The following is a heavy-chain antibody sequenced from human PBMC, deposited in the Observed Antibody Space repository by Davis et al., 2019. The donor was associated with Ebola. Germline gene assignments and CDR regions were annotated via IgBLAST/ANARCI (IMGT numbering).Heavy chain of an antibody. CDR3: ARAACEYNSGWYADY. J-gene: IGHJ4*02. CDR2: IHGGNGNK. Sequence: ASVKVSCKAPAYTFTNYAMHWVRQAPGQRLEWMGWIHGGNGNKKYSQKFQVRVTINMDTSASKAYMELSSLRAEDTAVYYCARAACEYNSGWYADYWGQGTLVTVSS. D-gene: IGHD6-19*01. CDR1: AYTFTNYA. V-gene: IGHV1-3*01.